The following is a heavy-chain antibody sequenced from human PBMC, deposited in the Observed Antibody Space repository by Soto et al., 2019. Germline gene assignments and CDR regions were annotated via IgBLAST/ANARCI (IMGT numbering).Heavy chain of an antibody. CDR3: TRIGYCSGGSWFDAFDI. Sequence: GGSLRLSCAASGFTLSGSAMHWVRQASGKGLEWVGRIRRKANSYATAYAGSGNGRFTMSRDDSTNTANLQMNRLKNEDTDVYYGTRIGYCSGGSWFDAFDIWGQGTMVTVSS. CDR2: IRRKANSYAT. CDR1: GFTLSGSA. V-gene: IGHV3-73*01. D-gene: IGHD2-15*01. J-gene: IGHJ3*02.